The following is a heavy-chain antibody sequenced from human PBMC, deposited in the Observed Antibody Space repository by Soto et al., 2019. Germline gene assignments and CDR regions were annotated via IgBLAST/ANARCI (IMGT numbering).Heavy chain of an antibody. CDR3: ARDRDYDFWSGYFSLVY. CDR1: GYTFTGYY. J-gene: IGHJ4*02. V-gene: IGHV1-2*04. CDR2: INPNSGGT. D-gene: IGHD3-3*01. Sequence: ASVKVSCKASGYTFTGYYMHWVRQAPGQGLEWMGWINPNSGGTNYAQKFQGWVTMTRDTSISTAYMELSRLRSDDTAVYYYARDRDYDFWSGYFSLVYWGQGTLVTVSS.